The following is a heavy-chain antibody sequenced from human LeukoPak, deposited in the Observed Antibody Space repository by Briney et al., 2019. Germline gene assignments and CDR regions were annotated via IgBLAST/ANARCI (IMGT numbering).Heavy chain of an antibody. V-gene: IGHV4-59*01. CDR3: ARGPMIVGP. CDR2: INFSGTT. Sequence: SETLSLTCTVSGGSLCNYHWRWLRQPPGKGLEWIGYINFSGTTNHNPSLKRRVSISVDTSKNQFSLRLGSVTAADTAVYYCARGPMIVGPCGQGTQVAVSS. CDR1: GGSLCNYH. J-gene: IGHJ5*02. D-gene: IGHD3-22*01.